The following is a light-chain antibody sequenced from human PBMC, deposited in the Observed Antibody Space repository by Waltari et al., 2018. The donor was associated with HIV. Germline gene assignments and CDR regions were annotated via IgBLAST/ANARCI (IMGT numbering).Light chain of an antibody. J-gene: IGLJ1*01. CDR1: SRDIGTYTY. V-gene: IGLV2-8*01. CDR3: SSYAGNNNYV. CDR2: EVN. Sequence: QPALTQPPSASGSPGQSVTISCTGTSRDIGTYTYVAWYQQHPGRAPNLLIYEVNKRPSGVPDRFSGSKSANTASLTVSGIQVADEADYYCSSYAGNNNYVFGTGTRVTVL.